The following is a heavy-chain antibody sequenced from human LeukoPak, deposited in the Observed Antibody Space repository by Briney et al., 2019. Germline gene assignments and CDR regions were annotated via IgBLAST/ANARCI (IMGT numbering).Heavy chain of an antibody. D-gene: IGHD1-1*01. CDR1: SGSINSYY. CDR3: ARSSRGTSDYYGMDV. V-gene: IGHV4-59*01. Sequence: PSETLSLTCTVSSGSINSYYWSWIRQPPGKGLEWIGYIYHSGSTDYNPSLKSRVTISVDTSQNHFSLKLSSVTAADTAVYYCARSSRGTSDYYGMDVWGQGTTVTVSS. CDR2: IYHSGST. J-gene: IGHJ6*02.